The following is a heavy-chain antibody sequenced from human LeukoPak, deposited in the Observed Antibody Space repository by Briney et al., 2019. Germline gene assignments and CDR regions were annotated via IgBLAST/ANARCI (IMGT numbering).Heavy chain of an antibody. CDR3: ARSEAYCGGDCYSS. J-gene: IGHJ5*02. CDR2: IYSGGST. Sequence: QTGGSLRLSCAASGFTVSSNYMSWVRQAPGKGLEWVSVIYSGGSTYYADSVKGRFTISRDNSKNTLYLQMNSLRAEDTAVYYCARSEAYCGGDCYSSWGQGTLVTVSS. D-gene: IGHD2-21*02. V-gene: IGHV3-66*01. CDR1: GFTVSSNY.